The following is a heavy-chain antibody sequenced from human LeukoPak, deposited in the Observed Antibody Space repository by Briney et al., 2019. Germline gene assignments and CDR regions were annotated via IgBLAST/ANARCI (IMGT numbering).Heavy chain of an antibody. D-gene: IGHD3-10*01. CDR1: EFTVSSNY. CDR3: ATSAGEDFDH. J-gene: IGHJ4*02. CDR2: IYSGGST. V-gene: IGHV3-53*04. Sequence: PGGSLRLSCAASEFTVSSNYMSWVRQAPGKGLERVSVIYSGGSTFYADSVKGRFTISRHSSKNTMYLQMNSLRAEDTAMYYCATSAGEDFDHWGQGTLVTVSS.